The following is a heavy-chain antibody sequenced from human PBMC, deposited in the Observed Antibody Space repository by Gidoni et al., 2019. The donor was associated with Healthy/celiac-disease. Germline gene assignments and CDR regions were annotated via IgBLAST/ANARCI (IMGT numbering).Heavy chain of an antibody. D-gene: IGHD3-16*02. J-gene: IGHJ4*02. CDR3: AKVNVRDDYVWGSYRHYFDY. Sequence: QVQLVESGGGVVQPGRSLRLSCAASGFPFSSYGMLWVRQAPGKGLEWVAVISYDGSNKYYADSVKGRFTISRDNSKNTLYLQMNSLRAEDTAVYYCAKVNVRDDYVWGSYRHYFDYWGQGTLVTVSS. CDR2: ISYDGSNK. V-gene: IGHV3-30*18. CDR1: GFPFSSYG.